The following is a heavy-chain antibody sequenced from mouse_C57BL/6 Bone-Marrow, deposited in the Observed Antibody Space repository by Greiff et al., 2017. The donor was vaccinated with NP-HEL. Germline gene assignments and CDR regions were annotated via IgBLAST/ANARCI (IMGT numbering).Heavy chain of an antibody. J-gene: IGHJ4*01. CDR1: GFTFSDYG. V-gene: IGHV5-15*01. CDR2: ISNLAFSI. CDR3: ASLSYYSNPYYAMDY. D-gene: IGHD2-5*01. Sequence: EVQLVESGGGLVQPGGSLKLSCAASGFTFSDYGMAWVRQAPRKGPEWVAFISNLAFSIYYADTVTGRFTISRENAKNTLYLEMSSLRSEDTAMYYCASLSYYSNPYYAMDYWGQGTSVTVSS.